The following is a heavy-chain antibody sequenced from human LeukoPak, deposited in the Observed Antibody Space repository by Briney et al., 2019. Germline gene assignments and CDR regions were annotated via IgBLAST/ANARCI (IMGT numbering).Heavy chain of an antibody. V-gene: IGHV3-30-3*01. CDR1: GFTFSSYA. CDR2: ISYDGSNQ. D-gene: IGHD3-10*01. J-gene: IGHJ4*02. Sequence: GVSVRLSCAASGFTFSSYAMHWVRQAPGKGLEWVAVISYDGSNQYYADSVKGRFTISRDNAKNSLYLQMNSLRAEDTAVYYCARDNYGSGSPDYWGQGTLVTVLS. CDR3: ARDNYGSGSPDY.